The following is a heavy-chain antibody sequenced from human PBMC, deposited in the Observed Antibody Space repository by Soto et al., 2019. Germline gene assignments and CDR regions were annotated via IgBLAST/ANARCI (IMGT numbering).Heavy chain of an antibody. J-gene: IGHJ4*02. CDR3: ARHGQQPGERGYYFDY. CDR1: GGSISSYY. Sequence: PSETLSLTCTVSGGSISSYYWSWIRQPPGKGLEWIGYIYYSGSTNYNPSLKSRVTISVDTSKNQFSLKLSSVTAADTAVYYCARHGQQPGERGYYFDYWGQGTLVTVSS. D-gene: IGHD6-13*01. CDR2: IYYSGST. V-gene: IGHV4-59*08.